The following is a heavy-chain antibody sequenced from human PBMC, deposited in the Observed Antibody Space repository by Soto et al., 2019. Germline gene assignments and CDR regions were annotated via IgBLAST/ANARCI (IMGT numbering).Heavy chain of an antibody. V-gene: IGHV1-69*13. J-gene: IGHJ4*02. CDR2: IIPIFGAA. CDR1: GGTFSNYA. CDR3: ARGVHYDSSGYYYFY. D-gene: IGHD3-22*01. Sequence: WASVKVSCKASGGTFSNYAIDWVRQAPGQGLEWMGGIIPIFGAANYAQKFQGRITITADESTSTAYMELRSLRSEDTAVYYCARGVHYDSSGYYYFYWGQGTLVTVSS.